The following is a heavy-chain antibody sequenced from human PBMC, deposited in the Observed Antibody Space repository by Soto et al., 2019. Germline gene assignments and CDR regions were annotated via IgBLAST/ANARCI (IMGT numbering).Heavy chain of an antibody. D-gene: IGHD2-21*02. Sequence: GGSLRLSCAVSGITLSNLWMTWLRQAPGRGLEWVANINEDGSEMYYVDSVKGRFSISRDNTKNSLYLQMNNLRVDDTAVYYCARGGDPDYWGQGTLVTVSS. V-gene: IGHV3-7*02. CDR3: ARGGDPDY. CDR2: INEDGSEM. J-gene: IGHJ4*02. CDR1: GITLSNLW.